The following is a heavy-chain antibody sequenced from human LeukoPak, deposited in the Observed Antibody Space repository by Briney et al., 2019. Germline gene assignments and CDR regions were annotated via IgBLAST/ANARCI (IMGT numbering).Heavy chain of an antibody. V-gene: IGHV1-69*13. D-gene: IGHD6-19*01. CDR1: GGTFSSYA. CDR3: ASYSSGWYYFDY. CDR2: IIPIFGTA. J-gene: IGHJ4*02. Sequence: SVKVSCKASGGTFSSYAISWVRQAPGQGLEWMGGIIPIFGTANYAQKFQGRVTITADESTSTAYMELSSLRSEDATVYYCASYSSGWYYFDYWGQGTLVTVSS.